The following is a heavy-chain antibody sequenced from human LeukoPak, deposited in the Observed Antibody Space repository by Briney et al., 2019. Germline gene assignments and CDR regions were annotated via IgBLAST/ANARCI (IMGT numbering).Heavy chain of an antibody. CDR1: GFTFSTYS. CDR3: ARDSGYCSSTGCYVHYFDY. Sequence: PGGSLRLSCAASGFTFSTYSMNWVRQAPGKGLEWVSYISSSSSIINYAESVRGRFTISRDNAKNSLYLQMNSLRAEDTAVYYCARDSGYCSSTGCYVHYFDYWGQGTLVTVSS. CDR2: ISSSSSII. D-gene: IGHD2-2*01. J-gene: IGHJ4*02. V-gene: IGHV3-48*04.